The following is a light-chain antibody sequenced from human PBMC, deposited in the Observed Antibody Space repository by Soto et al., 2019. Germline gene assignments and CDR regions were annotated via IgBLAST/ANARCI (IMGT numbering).Light chain of an antibody. Sequence: QSVLTQPPSVSGAPGQRVTISCTGSSSNIGAGYDVHWYQQLPGTAPKLLIYGNINRPSGVPDRFSGSKSGTSASLAITGLQAEDEADYYCNSYTTSSTLVFGTGTKLTVL. J-gene: IGLJ1*01. CDR2: GNI. V-gene: IGLV1-40*01. CDR1: SSNIGAGYD. CDR3: NSYTTSSTLV.